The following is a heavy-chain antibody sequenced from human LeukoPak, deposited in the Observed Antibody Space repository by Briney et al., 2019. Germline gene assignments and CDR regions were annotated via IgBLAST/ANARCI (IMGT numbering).Heavy chain of an antibody. CDR2: IYYSGST. J-gene: IGHJ3*02. CDR3: AREAFIAAAGPRKRGNAFDI. D-gene: IGHD6-13*01. CDR1: GGSISSYY. Sequence: SETLSLTCTVPGGSISSYYWSWIRQPPGKGLEWIGYIYYSGSTNYNPSLKSRVTISVDTSKNQFSLKLSSVTAADTAVYYCAREAFIAAAGPRKRGNAFDIWGQGTMVTVSS. V-gene: IGHV4-59*01.